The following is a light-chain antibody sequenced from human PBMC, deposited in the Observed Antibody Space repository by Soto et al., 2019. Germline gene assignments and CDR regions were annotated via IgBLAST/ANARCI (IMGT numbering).Light chain of an antibody. CDR3: QQYNSYPLT. V-gene: IGKV1-5*03. CDR2: KAS. Sequence: DIQMTQSPSTLSASVGDRVTITCRASQSISNWLAWYQQKPGKAPEILIYKASSLESEVPSRFSGSGSGTELTLTISSLQTDDFATYYSQQYNSYPLTFGGGTKVEIK. CDR1: QSISNW. J-gene: IGKJ4*01.